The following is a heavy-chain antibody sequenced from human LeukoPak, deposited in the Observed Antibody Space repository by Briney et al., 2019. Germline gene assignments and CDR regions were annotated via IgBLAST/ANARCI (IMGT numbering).Heavy chain of an antibody. D-gene: IGHD3-10*01. Sequence: PGGSLRLSCAASGFTFPDAWMHWVRQAPGKGLELVGRIKNRNRGRTTDYTAPVKGRFTISRDDSRDTVYLQMNSLKTDDTAVYYCVTDGGQLPYYFTYWGQGTLVTVSS. J-gene: IGHJ1*01. CDR2: IKNRNRGRTT. CDR1: GFTFPDAW. V-gene: IGHV3-15*01. CDR3: VTDGGQLPYYFTY.